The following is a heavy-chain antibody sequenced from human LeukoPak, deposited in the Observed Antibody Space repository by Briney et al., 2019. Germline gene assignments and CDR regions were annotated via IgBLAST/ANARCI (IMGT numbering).Heavy chain of an antibody. J-gene: IGHJ4*02. D-gene: IGHD5-18*01. CDR1: GFTFSSYA. CDR2: ISGSGGST. V-gene: IGHV3-23*01. CDR3: AKDMFPVDTAMVSPFDY. Sequence: PGGSLRLSCAASGFTFSSYAMSWVRQAPGKGLEWVSAISGSGGSTYYADSVKGRFTISRDNAKNSLYLQMNSLRAEDTALYYCAKDMFPVDTAMVSPFDYWGQGTLVTVSS.